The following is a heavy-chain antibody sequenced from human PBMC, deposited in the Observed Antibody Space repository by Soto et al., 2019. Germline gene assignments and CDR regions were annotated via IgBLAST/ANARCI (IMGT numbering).Heavy chain of an antibody. J-gene: IGHJ5*02. CDR2: ITGSGDST. Sequence: GGSLRLSCAVSGFTFSSHAMSWVRQAPGKGLECVSSITGSGDSTYCADSVKGRFTISRDNSKNTLYLQMNSLRAEDTAVYYCANPGRTDYGDYGRTSWGQGTLVTVS. D-gene: IGHD4-17*01. CDR1: GFTFSSHA. V-gene: IGHV3-23*01. CDR3: ANPGRTDYGDYGRTS.